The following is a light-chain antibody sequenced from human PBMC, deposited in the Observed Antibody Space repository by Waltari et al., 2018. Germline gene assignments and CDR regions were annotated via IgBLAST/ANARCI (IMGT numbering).Light chain of an antibody. V-gene: IGKV1-39*01. CDR1: QSIRTY. CDR3: QQSSSSLMYS. CDR2: GAS. J-gene: IGKJ2*01. Sequence: DIQMTQSPSSLSASVGDRVTITCRASQSIRTYVSWYQQKPGQAPKVLIDGASSLQSGVPSRFSGSGSGTEFTLTISSLQPEDFATYYCQQSSSSLMYSFGQGTKLEIK.